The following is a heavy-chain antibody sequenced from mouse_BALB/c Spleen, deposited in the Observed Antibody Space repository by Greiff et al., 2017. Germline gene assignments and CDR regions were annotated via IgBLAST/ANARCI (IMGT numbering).Heavy chain of an antibody. J-gene: IGHJ3*01. Sequence: VQLQQSGAELMKPGASVKISCKATGYTFSSYWIEWVKQRPGHGLEWIGEILPGSGSTNYNEKFKGKATLTADTSSKTAYMQLSSLTSEESAVYYGARRGLYGISYVADWGQGTLVTVSA. CDR3: ARRGLYGISYVAD. V-gene: IGHV1-9*01. CDR2: ILPGSGST. CDR1: GYTFSSYW. D-gene: IGHD1-1*01.